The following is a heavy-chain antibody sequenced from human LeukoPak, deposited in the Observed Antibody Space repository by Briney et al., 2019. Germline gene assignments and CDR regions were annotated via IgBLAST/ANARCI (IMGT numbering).Heavy chain of an antibody. CDR2: ISSSSSYI. CDR3: AREGGENYDILTGYYAPYFDY. V-gene: IGHV3-21*01. Sequence: GGSLRLSCAASGFTFNSYSMNWVRQAPGKGLEWVSSISSSSSYIYYADSVKGRFTISRDNAKNSLYLQMNSLRAEDTAVYYCAREGGENYDILTGYYAPYFDYWAHGTLVTVSS. CDR1: GFTFNSYS. J-gene: IGHJ4*01. D-gene: IGHD3-9*01.